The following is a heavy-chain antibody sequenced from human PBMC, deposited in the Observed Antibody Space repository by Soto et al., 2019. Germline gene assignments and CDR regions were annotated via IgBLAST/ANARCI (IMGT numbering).Heavy chain of an antibody. V-gene: IGHV1-18*01. J-gene: IGHJ4*02. Sequence: QVHLVQSGAEVKKPGASVKVSCKGSGYGFTNYGITWVRQAPGQGLEWMAWISAHNGNTNYAQKLQGRVTVTRDTSTSTAYMELRSLRSADTAVYYCARVRYGDYWGQGALVTVSS. CDR2: ISAHNGNT. CDR3: ARVRYGDY. D-gene: IGHD1-1*01. CDR1: GYGFTNYG.